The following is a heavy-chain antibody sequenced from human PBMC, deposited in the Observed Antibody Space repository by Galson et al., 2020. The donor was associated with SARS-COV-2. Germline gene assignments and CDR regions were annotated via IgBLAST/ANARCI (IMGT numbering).Heavy chain of an antibody. V-gene: IGHV4-39*01. Sequence: SETLSLTCTVSGGSISSTSYYWGWIRQTPGKGLEWIGSIYYSGSTYYNPSLKSRVTMSVDTSKNQFSLNLSSVTAADAAVYYCARIDYGAHIDIDFWGQGTLVTVSS. CDR3: ARIDYGAHIDIDF. J-gene: IGHJ4*02. D-gene: IGHD4-17*01. CDR2: IYYSGST. CDR1: GGSISSTSYY.